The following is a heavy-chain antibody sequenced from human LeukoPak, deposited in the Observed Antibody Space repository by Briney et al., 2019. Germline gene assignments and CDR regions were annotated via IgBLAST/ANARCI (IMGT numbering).Heavy chain of an antibody. CDR1: GFTFSSYE. CDR3: ARDDIVATISQVPYGMDV. D-gene: IGHD5-12*01. Sequence: GGSLGLSCAASGFTFSSYEMNWVRQAPGKGLEWVSYISSSGSSIYYADFVKGRFTICRDNAKNSLYLQMNSLRAEDTAVYYCARDDIVATISQVPYGMDVWGKGTTVTVSS. J-gene: IGHJ6*04. V-gene: IGHV3-48*03. CDR2: ISSSGSSI.